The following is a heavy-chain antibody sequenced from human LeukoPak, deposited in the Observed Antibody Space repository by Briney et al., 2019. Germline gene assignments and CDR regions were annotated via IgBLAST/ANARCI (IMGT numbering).Heavy chain of an antibody. J-gene: IGHJ5*02. CDR3: ARSQDFWSGYTIPWFDP. CDR2: IYYSGST. CDR1: GGSLSSYY. Sequence: WETLSLTCTVSGGSLSSYYWSWIRQPPGRGLVGVGYIYYSGSTNYNPSLKSRVTISVDTSKNQFSLKLSSVTAADTAVYYCARSQDFWSGYTIPWFDPWGQGTLVTVSS. V-gene: IGHV4-59*13. D-gene: IGHD3-3*01.